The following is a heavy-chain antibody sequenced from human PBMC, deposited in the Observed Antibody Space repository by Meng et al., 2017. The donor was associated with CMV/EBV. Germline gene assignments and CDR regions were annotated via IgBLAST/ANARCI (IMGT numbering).Heavy chain of an antibody. CDR3: ARGSGSGNWFDP. CDR1: GGSVSSGSYS. J-gene: IGHJ5*02. D-gene: IGHD1-26*01. V-gene: IGHV4-61*01. Sequence: CTVSGGSVSSGSYSWSWIRQPPGKGLEWIGYIYSSGSTNYNPSLKSRVTISVDTSKNQFSLKLSSVTAADTAVYYCARGSGSGNWFDPWGQGTLVTVSS. CDR2: IYSSGST.